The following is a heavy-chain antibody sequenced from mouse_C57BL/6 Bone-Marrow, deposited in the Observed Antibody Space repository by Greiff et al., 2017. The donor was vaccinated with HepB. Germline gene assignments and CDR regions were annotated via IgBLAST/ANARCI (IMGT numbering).Heavy chain of an antibody. CDR1: GYSITSGYY. CDR2: ISYDGSN. CDR3: ARGNYYGRRANFDV. D-gene: IGHD1-1*01. Sequence: ESGPGLVKPSQSLSLTCSVTGYSITSGYYWNWIRQFPGNKLEWMGYISYDGSNNYNPSLKNRISITRDTSKNQLFLKLNSVTTEDTATYYCARGNYYGRRANFDVWGTGTTVTVSS. J-gene: IGHJ1*03. V-gene: IGHV3-6*01.